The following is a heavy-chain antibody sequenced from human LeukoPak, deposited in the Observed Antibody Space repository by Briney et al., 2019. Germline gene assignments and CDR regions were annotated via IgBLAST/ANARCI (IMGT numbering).Heavy chain of an antibody. CDR1: GFTVSSDY. J-gene: IGHJ4*02. Sequence: PGGSLRLSCVASGFTVSSDYMSWVRQAPGKGLEWVSVIYSGGTTFYADSVKGRFTISRDNSKNTLYLQMNSLRAEDTAVYYCAAPSTRYCSGGSCYSNWGQGTLVTVSS. D-gene: IGHD2-15*01. CDR2: IYSGGTT. V-gene: IGHV3-66*01. CDR3: AAPSTRYCSGGSCYSN.